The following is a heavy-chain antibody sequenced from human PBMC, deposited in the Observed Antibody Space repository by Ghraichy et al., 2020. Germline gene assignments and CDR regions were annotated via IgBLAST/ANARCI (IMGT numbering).Heavy chain of an antibody. CDR3: AKDSALLSD. CDR2: ISGSGGST. V-gene: IGHV3-23*01. Sequence: GESLNISCAASGFTFSSYAMSWVRQAPGKGLEWVSAISGSGGSTYYADSVKGRFTISRDNSKNTLYLQMNSLRAEDTAVYYCAKDSALLSDWGQGTLVTVSS. J-gene: IGHJ4*02. CDR1: GFTFSSYA. D-gene: IGHD2/OR15-2a*01.